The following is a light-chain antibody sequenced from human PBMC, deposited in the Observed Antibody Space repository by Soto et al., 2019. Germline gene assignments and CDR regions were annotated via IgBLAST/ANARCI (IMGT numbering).Light chain of an antibody. CDR3: QKYGSSPPWT. V-gene: IGKV3-20*01. Sequence: IVWQPSPGTMSCSPVEISPLSGSSLQSVSSSYLAWYQQKPGQAPRLLIYGASSRATGIPDRFSGSGSGTDFTLPIRRLEPEDFAVYYCQKYGSSPPWTFGKGNKVDIK. CDR2: GAS. J-gene: IGKJ1*01. CDR1: QSVSSSY.